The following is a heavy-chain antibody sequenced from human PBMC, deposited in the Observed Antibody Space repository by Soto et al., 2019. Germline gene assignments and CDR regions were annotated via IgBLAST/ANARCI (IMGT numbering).Heavy chain of an antibody. D-gene: IGHD3-10*01. Sequence: LRLSCAASGFIFKTYWMHWVRQIPGKGLVWISRIYNDGTYSDYADSVRGRFTISRDNVNDTLYLQMNNLRAEDSGLYYCTRGPRPISTGTGAYWGQGTQVTVSS. CDR3: TRGPRPISTGTGAY. CDR1: GFIFKTYW. CDR2: IYNDGTYS. V-gene: IGHV3-74*01. J-gene: IGHJ4*02.